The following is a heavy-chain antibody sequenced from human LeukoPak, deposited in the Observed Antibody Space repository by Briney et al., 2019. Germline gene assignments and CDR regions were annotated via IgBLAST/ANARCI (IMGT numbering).Heavy chain of an antibody. V-gene: IGHV1-18*01. D-gene: IGHD2/OR15-2a*01. CDR2: ISAYNGNT. Sequence: ASVKVSCKASGYTFTSYGISWVRQAPGQGREWMGWISAYNGNTKYAQKLQSKVTMTTATSTSTAYMELSSLRSEDTAVSYCAAGRIPLGLLFDPWGQGTLVTVSS. J-gene: IGHJ5*02. CDR3: AAGRIPLGLLFDP. CDR1: GYTFTSYG.